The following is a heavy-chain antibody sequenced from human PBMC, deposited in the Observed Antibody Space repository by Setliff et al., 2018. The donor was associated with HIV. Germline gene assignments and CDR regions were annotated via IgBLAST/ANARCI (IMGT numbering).Heavy chain of an antibody. CDR2: IYYSGST. Sequence: PSETLSLTCTVSGGSISSGAYYWSWIRQHPVKGLEWIGYIYYSGSTYYNPSLNSRVTITTDTSKNELSLKLRSVTAADTAVYYCARGPVGGDILTGYDSWYFDLWGRGTLVTVSS. CDR3: ARGPVGGDILTGYDSWYFDL. V-gene: IGHV4-31*03. J-gene: IGHJ2*01. D-gene: IGHD3-9*01. CDR1: GGSISSGAYY.